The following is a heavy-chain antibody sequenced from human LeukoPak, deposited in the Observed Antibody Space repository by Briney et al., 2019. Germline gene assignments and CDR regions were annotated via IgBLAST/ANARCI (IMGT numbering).Heavy chain of an antibody. CDR1: GFTFSSYG. D-gene: IGHD3-3*02. V-gene: IGHV3-33*01. CDR2: IWYDGGNK. J-gene: IGHJ3*02. Sequence: GGSLRLSCAASGFTFSSYGMHWVRQAPGKGLEWVAVIWYDGGNKYYADSVKGRFTISRDNSKNTLYLQMNSLRAEDTAVYYCASYVLGDAFDIWGQGTMVTVSS. CDR3: ASYVLGDAFDI.